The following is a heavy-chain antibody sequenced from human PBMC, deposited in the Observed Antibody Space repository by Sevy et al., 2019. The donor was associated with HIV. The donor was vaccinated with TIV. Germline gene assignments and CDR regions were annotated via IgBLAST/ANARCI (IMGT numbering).Heavy chain of an antibody. CDR2: LSGNGGST. CDR1: GFTFSSYA. Sequence: GGSLRLSCAASGFTFSSYAMSWVRQAPGKGLEWVSGLSGNGGSTNYADSVKGRFTISRDNSKNTLYLQMNSLRAEDTAVYYCAKDLTGRYSSSSGDFDYWGQGTLVTVSS. J-gene: IGHJ4*02. V-gene: IGHV3-23*01. D-gene: IGHD6-6*01. CDR3: AKDLTGRYSSSSGDFDY.